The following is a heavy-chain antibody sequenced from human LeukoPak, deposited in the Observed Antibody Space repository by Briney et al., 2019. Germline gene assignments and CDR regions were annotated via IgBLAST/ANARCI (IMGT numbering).Heavy chain of an antibody. D-gene: IGHD6-6*01. Sequence: SETLSLTCTDSGGSISSYYWSWIRQPPGKGLEWIGYIYYSGSTNYNPSLKSRVTISVDTSKNQFSLKLSSVTAADTAVYYCARGAARYYYYYGMDVWGQGTTVTVSS. CDR1: GGSISSYY. J-gene: IGHJ6*02. CDR3: ARGAARYYYYYGMDV. V-gene: IGHV4-59*01. CDR2: IYYSGST.